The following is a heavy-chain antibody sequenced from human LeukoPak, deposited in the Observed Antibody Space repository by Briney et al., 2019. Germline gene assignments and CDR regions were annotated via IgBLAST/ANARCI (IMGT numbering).Heavy chain of an antibody. Sequence: GGSLRLSCAASGFTFSDYYMSWIRQAPGKGLEWVSYISSSTSTIYYADSVKGRFTISRDNAKNSLYLQMNSLRAEDTAVYYCARGVVVLAATPPWFDPWGQGTLVTVFS. CDR3: ARGVVVLAATPPWFDP. CDR1: GFTFSDYY. V-gene: IGHV3-11*04. CDR2: ISSSTSTI. J-gene: IGHJ5*02. D-gene: IGHD2-15*01.